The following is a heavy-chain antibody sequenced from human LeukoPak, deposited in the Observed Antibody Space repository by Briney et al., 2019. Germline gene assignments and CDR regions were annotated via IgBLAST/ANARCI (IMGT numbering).Heavy chain of an antibody. V-gene: IGHV4-30-2*01. CDR3: ARDGGLGWGSPSYFDY. J-gene: IGHJ4*02. Sequence: PSETLSLTCAVSGGSISSGGYSWSWIRQPPGKGLEWIGYIYHSGSTYYNPSLKSRVTISVDRSKNQFSLKLSSVTAADTAVYSCARDGGLGWGSPSYFDYWGQGTLVTVSS. CDR2: IYHSGST. CDR1: GGSISSGGYS. D-gene: IGHD3-16*01.